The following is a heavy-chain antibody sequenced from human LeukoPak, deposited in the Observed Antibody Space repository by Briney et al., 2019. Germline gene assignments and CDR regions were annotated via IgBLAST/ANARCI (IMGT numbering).Heavy chain of an antibody. CDR2: FDPEDGET. D-gene: IGHD3-3*01. V-gene: IGHV1-24*01. Sequence: ASVKVSCKVSGYSLTELSMHWVRQAPGKGLEWMGGFDPEDGETIYAQKFQGRVTMTEDTSTDTAYMELSSLRSEDTAVYYCATDFSDGPIAYNWFDPWGQGTLVTVSS. CDR3: ATDFSDGPIAYNWFDP. CDR1: GYSLTELS. J-gene: IGHJ5*02.